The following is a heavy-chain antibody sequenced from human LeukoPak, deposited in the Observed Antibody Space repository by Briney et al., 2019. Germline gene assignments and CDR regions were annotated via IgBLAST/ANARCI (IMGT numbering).Heavy chain of an antibody. CDR1: GGSMSSDGYY. V-gene: IGHV4-31*03. CDR3: ARDYCTNGVCYFDY. CDR2: IYYSGST. J-gene: IGHJ4*02. Sequence: SETLSLTCTVSGGSMSSDGYYWSWIRQHPGKGLEWVGSIYYSGSTYYNPSLKSRIIISVDTSKNQFSLKLSSVTAADTAVYYCARDYCTNGVCYFDYWGQGTLVTVSS. D-gene: IGHD2-8*01.